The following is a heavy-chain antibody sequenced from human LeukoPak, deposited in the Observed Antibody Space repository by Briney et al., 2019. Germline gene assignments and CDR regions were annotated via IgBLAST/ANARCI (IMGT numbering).Heavy chain of an antibody. D-gene: IGHD2-2*02. J-gene: IGHJ4*02. CDR1: GFTFDDYA. V-gene: IGHV3-9*01. CDR3: TKPDCPSTSCYTLDY. CDR2: ISWHSGSR. Sequence: GGSLRLSCAASGFTFDDYAKHWVRQRPGKGLEWVSGISWHSGSRGYADSVRGRFTTSRDNARNSLYLQMDSLRVEDTAVYYCTKPDCPSTSCYTLDYWGQGILVTVSS.